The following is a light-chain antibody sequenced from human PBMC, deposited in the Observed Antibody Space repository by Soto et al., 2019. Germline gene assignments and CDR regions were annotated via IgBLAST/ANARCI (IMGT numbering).Light chain of an antibody. V-gene: IGKV3-20*01. Sequence: EIVLTHSPGTLSLSPGERATLSCRASQSVASDYMAWYQQQPGQAPRLLIYSASSRNTGIPDRFTGSGSGTDLTLTSSRVEPEDFAVYFCQQYSSFHRTFGQGTKLEI. CDR1: QSVASDY. CDR2: SAS. CDR3: QQYSSFHRT. J-gene: IGKJ2*02.